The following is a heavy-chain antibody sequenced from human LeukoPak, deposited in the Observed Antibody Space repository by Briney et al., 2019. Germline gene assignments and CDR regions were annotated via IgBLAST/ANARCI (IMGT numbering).Heavy chain of an antibody. CDR2: IYYSGST. Sequence: PSETLSLTCTVSGGSISSYYWSWIRQPPGKGLEWIGYIYYSGSTNYNPSLKSRVTISVDTSKNQFSLKLSSVTAADTAVYHCARLHTYGSGSYVDYWGQETLVTVSS. CDR1: GGSISSYY. J-gene: IGHJ4*02. D-gene: IGHD3-10*01. CDR3: ARLHTYGSGSYVDY. V-gene: IGHV4-59*08.